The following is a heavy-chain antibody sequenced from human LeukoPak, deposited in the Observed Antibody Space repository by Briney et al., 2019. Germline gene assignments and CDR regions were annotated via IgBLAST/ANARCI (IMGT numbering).Heavy chain of an antibody. CDR3: ARDGMVRGVILPLGFDP. Sequence: SQTLSLTCTVSGGSISRADYYWSWIRQPPGKGLEWIGYIYYSGSTYYNPSLKSRATISIDTSKNQFSLKLSSVTAADTAVYYCARDGMVRGVILPLGFDPWGQGTLVTVSS. J-gene: IGHJ5*02. CDR2: IYYSGST. D-gene: IGHD3-10*01. V-gene: IGHV4-30-4*08. CDR1: GGSISRADYY.